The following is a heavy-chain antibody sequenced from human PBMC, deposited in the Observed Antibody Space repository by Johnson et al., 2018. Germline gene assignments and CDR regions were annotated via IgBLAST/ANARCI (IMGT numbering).Heavy chain of an antibody. J-gene: IGHJ6*03. CDR3: ARVGGGDPDCYYDYMDV. V-gene: IGHV3-49*05. CDR1: GFTFGDYA. D-gene: IGHD2-21*01. CDR2: IRSKAYGGTT. Sequence: VQLVQSGGGLVKPGRSLRLSCTASGFTFGDYAMSWFRQAPGKGLEWVGFIRSKAYGGTTEYAASVKGIFPISRDDSKSIAYLQMNSLKTEDTAVYYCARVGGGDPDCYYDYMDVWGKGTTVTVSS.